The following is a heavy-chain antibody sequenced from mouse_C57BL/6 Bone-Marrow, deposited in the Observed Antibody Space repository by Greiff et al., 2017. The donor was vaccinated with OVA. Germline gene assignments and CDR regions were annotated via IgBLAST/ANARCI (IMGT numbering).Heavy chain of an antibody. CDR3: VRPLLSWFAY. V-gene: IGHV1-81*01. CDR2: IYPRSGNT. Sequence: VQLQQSGAELARPGASVKLSCKASGYTFTSYGISWVKQRTGQGLEWIGEIYPRSGNTYYNEKFKGKAKLTADPSSSTAYMDLRSLTSEDSAVYFCVRPLLSWFAYGGQVTLVTVSA. CDR1: GYTFTSYG. J-gene: IGHJ3*01. D-gene: IGHD2-12*01.